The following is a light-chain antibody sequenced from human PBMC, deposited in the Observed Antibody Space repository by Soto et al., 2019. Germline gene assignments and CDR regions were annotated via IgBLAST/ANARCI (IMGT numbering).Light chain of an antibody. CDR1: SSNIGAGYD. CDR2: VNN. CDR3: QSCVSSLSVV. Sequence: QSVLTQPPSVSGAPGQRVTISCTGSSSNIGAGYDVHWYQQLPGTAPKLLIYVNNNRPSGVPDRFSGSKSGTSASLTITGLQADDEADYYCQSCVSSLSVVFGGGTKVTVL. J-gene: IGLJ2*01. V-gene: IGLV1-40*01.